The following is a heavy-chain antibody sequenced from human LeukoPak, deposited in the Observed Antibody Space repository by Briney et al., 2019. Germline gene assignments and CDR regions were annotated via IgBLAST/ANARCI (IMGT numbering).Heavy chain of an antibody. Sequence: GGSLRLSCAASGFTFSDYWMHWVRQAPGKGLVWFSRIKGDGSSTSYADSVKGRFTISRDNAKNTLYLEMNSLSAEDTAVYYCAGWDYQHEPHFDYWGQGTLVTVSS. CDR1: GFTFSDYW. CDR2: IKGDGSST. V-gene: IGHV3-74*01. CDR3: AGWDYQHEPHFDY. D-gene: IGHD1-7*01. J-gene: IGHJ4*02.